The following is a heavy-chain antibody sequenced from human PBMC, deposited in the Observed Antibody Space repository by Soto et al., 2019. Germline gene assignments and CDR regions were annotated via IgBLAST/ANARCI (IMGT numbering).Heavy chain of an antibody. CDR1: GFTFSSYG. CDR3: AKDGSSSHYYGMDV. CDR2: ISYDGSDK. D-gene: IGHD2-2*01. Sequence: PGGSLRLSCAASGFTFSSYGMHWVRQAPGKGPEWVAVISYDGSDKYYAGSVKGRFTISRDNSKNTLYLQMNSLRAEDTAVYYCAKDGSSSHYYGMDVWGQGTTVTVSS. J-gene: IGHJ6*02. V-gene: IGHV3-30*18.